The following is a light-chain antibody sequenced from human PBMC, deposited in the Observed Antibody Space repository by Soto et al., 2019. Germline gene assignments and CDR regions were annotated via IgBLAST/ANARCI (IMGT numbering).Light chain of an antibody. CDR1: QSISSN. Sequence: DIVMTQSPATLSVSPGERATLSCRASQSISSNLAWYQQKPGQAPRLLMFRTSSRATGFPARFSGSGSGTEFNLTISSLQSEDFGVYYCQQYGSSSITFGQGTRLEIK. V-gene: IGKV3-15*01. J-gene: IGKJ5*01. CDR2: RTS. CDR3: QQYGSSSIT.